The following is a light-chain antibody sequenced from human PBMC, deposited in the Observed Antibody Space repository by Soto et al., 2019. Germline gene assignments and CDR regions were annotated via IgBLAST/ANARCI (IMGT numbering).Light chain of an antibody. Sequence: DLQMTQSPSSLSASVGDRVTITCQASQDIREYVNWYQLKPGKAPRLLIYDASHLETGVPSKFSGSRSGTDFTFTISSLQPEDIATYYCQQYHNLPYTFGQGTKLELK. CDR1: QDIREY. CDR2: DAS. V-gene: IGKV1-33*01. CDR3: QQYHNLPYT. J-gene: IGKJ2*01.